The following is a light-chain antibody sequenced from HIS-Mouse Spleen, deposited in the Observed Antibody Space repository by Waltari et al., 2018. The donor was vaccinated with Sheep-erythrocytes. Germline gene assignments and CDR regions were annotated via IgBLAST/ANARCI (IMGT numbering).Light chain of an antibody. CDR3: CSYAGSYNHV. CDR1: SSDLGGYNY. CDR2: DVS. J-gene: IGLJ1*01. V-gene: IGLV2-11*01. Sequence: QSALTQPRSVSGSPGQSVTISCTGTSSDLGGYNYFSWYQQHPGKAPKLMIYDVSKRPSGVPDRFSGSKSGNTASLTISGLQAEDEADYYCCSYAGSYNHVFATGTKVTVL.